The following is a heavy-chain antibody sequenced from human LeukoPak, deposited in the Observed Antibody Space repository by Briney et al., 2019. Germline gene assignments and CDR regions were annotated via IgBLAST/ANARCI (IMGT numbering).Heavy chain of an antibody. J-gene: IGHJ4*02. D-gene: IGHD3-10*01. CDR3: TTSITMVRGVVGSRGAFDY. CDR1: GFTFSGNW. CDR2: INSDGSST. V-gene: IGHV3-74*01. Sequence: GGSLRLSCAASGFTFSGNWMHWVRQAPGKGLVWVSRINSDGSSTSYADSVKGRFTISRDNAKNTLYLQMNSLRAEDTAVYYCTTSITMVRGVVGSRGAFDYWGQGTLVTVSS.